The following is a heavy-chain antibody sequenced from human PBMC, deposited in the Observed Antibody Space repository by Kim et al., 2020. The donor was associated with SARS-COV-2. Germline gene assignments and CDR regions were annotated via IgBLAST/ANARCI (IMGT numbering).Heavy chain of an antibody. J-gene: IGHJ4*02. Sequence: SVKVSCKASGGTFGTYTITWVRQAPGQGLEWMGGIIPIFGTPDDAQNFQGRVTLSADESTKTVYMELSSLGAEDTAVYYCAKKEIVGPLDYWGQGTLVTVSS. CDR2: IIPIFGTP. V-gene: IGHV1-69*13. D-gene: IGHD2-15*01. CDR3: AKKEIVGPLDY. CDR1: GGTFGTYT.